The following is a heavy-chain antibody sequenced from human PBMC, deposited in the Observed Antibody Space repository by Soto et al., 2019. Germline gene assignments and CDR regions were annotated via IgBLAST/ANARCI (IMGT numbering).Heavy chain of an antibody. CDR1: GFTFGDYA. V-gene: IGHV3-49*03. CDR3: ARGIWEMATIRPENY. CDR2: IRSKPYGVTA. J-gene: IGHJ4*02. Sequence: GGSLRLSCTGSGFTFGDYAMIWFRQAPGKGLEWVGFIRSKPYGVTAEYAASVKGRSTISRDDSKSIAYLQMNSLTTEDTAVYYCARGIWEMATIRPENYWGQGTPVTVSS. D-gene: IGHD5-12*01.